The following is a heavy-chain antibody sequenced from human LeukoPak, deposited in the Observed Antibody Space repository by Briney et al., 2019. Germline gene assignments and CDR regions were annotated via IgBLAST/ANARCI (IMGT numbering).Heavy chain of an antibody. Sequence: GASVKVSCKASGGTFSSYAISWVRQAPGQGLEWMGGIIPIFGTANYAQKFQGRVTITTDKSTSTAYMELSSLRSEDTAVYYCAREAVDYYDSSGYYLDAFDIWGQGTMVTVSS. V-gene: IGHV1-69*05. J-gene: IGHJ3*02. CDR3: AREAVDYYDSSGYYLDAFDI. CDR2: IIPIFGTA. D-gene: IGHD3-22*01. CDR1: GGTFSSYA.